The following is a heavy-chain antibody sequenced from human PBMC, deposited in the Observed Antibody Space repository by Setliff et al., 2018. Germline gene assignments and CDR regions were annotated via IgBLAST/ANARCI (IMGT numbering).Heavy chain of an antibody. CDR3: ARGRNVASRLLDS. CDR2: ITHTGTTGST. Sequence: SETLSLSCAASGFFFRSYEMNWVRQSPAKGLEWIGEITHTGTTGSTKYNPSLKSRVTMSIDTSKNQFSLMVNSVTAADTAAYYCARGRNVASRLLDSWGQGTLVTVSS. D-gene: IGHD6-6*01. V-gene: IGHV4-34*01. J-gene: IGHJ4*02. CDR1: GFFFRSYE.